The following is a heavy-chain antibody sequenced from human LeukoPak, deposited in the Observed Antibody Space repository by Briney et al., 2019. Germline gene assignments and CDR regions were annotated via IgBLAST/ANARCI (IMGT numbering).Heavy chain of an antibody. Sequence: GGALRLSRAASGFTFSSYAMHWVRPAPGKGLGWVAVISYDGSNKYYADSVKGRFTISRDNSKNTLYLQMNSLRAEDTAVYYCARVGIVGATTRGWFDPWGQGTLVTVSS. CDR2: ISYDGSNK. CDR1: GFTFSSYA. D-gene: IGHD1-26*01. CDR3: ARVGIVGATTRGWFDP. V-gene: IGHV3-30*01. J-gene: IGHJ5*02.